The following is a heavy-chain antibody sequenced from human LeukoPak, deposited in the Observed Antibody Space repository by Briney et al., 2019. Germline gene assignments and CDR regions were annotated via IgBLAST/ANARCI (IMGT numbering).Heavy chain of an antibody. D-gene: IGHD2-15*01. Sequence: PSETLSLTCSVSSGSVSGYFWTWIRQPPGKGLEWIGHIYHSGTTYYNPSVKSRMTISVDTSKNQFSLNLRSVTAVDTAVYYCARVQYCSGGSCHNLRLFDQWGQGTLVTVSS. V-gene: IGHV4-30-4*08. CDR2: IYHSGTT. CDR3: ARVQYCSGGSCHNLRLFDQ. J-gene: IGHJ5*02. CDR1: SGSVSGYF.